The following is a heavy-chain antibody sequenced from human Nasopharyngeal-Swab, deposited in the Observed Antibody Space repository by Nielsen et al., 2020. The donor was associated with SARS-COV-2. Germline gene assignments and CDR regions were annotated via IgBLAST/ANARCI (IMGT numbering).Heavy chain of an antibody. V-gene: IGHV4-59*11. J-gene: IGHJ4*02. D-gene: IGHD3-3*01. CDR2: FYNSGIS. CDR3: ATNDLWSGYYLY. Sequence: SETLSLTCTVSGDSISSLYWSWIRQAPGKGLEWIGYFYNSGISNYNPSLENRVTISGDPSKNQFSLQLKSVTAADTAVYYCATNDLWSGYYLYWGQGTLVTVSS. CDR1: GDSISSLY.